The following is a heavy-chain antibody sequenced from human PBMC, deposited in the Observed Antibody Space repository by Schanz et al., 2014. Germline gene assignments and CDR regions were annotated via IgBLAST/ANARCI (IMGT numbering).Heavy chain of an antibody. CDR3: AKGPYYYYYMDV. J-gene: IGHJ6*03. CDR1: GFPFSDYF. V-gene: IGHV3-11*01. CDR2: IGNGGVTI. Sequence: VQLVESGGGLVQPGGSLRLSCTASGFPFSDYFMAWIRQPPGRGLEWVSYIGNGGVTIYYADSVKGRFTISRDNSKNTLYLQMNSLRAEDTAVYYCAKGPYYYYYMDVWGNGTTVTVSS.